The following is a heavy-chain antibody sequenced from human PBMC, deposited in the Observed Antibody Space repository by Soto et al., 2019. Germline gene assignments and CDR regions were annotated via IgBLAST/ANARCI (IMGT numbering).Heavy chain of an antibody. CDR1: GDSVSSNSAA. CDR2: TYYRSKWYN. J-gene: IGHJ6*02. CDR3: AREIAAAGRNYYYYGMDV. V-gene: IGHV6-1*01. Sequence: SQTLSLTCVISGDSVSSNSAAWNWIRQSPSRGLEWLGRTYYRSKWYNDYAVSVKSRITINPDTSKNQFSLQLNSVTPEDTAVYYCAREIAAAGRNYYYYGMDVWGQGTTVTVS. D-gene: IGHD6-13*01.